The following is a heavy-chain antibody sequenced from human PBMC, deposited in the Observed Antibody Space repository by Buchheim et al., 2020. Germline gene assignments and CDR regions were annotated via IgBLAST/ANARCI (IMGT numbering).Heavy chain of an antibody. CDR1: GFTFSSYA. D-gene: IGHD6-13*01. J-gene: IGHJ5*02. V-gene: IGHV3-23*01. CDR2: ISGGGGST. CDR3: AKGGAEPAAGSFLDWFDP. Sequence: EVQLLESGGGLVQPGGSLRLSCAASGFTFSSYAMSWVRQAPGKGLEWVSGISGGGGSTYYADSVKGRFTIPRDNSKNTPYLQMNSLRAEDTALYYCAKGGAEPAAGSFLDWFDPWGQGTL.